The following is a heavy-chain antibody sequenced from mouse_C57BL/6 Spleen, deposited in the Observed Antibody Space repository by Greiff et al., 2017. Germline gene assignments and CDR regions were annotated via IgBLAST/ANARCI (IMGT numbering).Heavy chain of an antibody. Sequence: EVHLVESGGGLVQPGGSMKLSCVASGFTFSNYWMNWVRQSPEKGLEWVAQIRLKSDNYATHYAESVKGRFTSSRADSKSSVYLQMYNLRAEDTGIYYCTGPLCYDGYYEGLAYWGQGTLVTVSA. V-gene: IGHV6-3*01. CDR2: IRLKSDNYAT. CDR3: TGPLCYDGYYEGLAY. J-gene: IGHJ3*01. CDR1: GFTFSNYW. D-gene: IGHD2-3*01.